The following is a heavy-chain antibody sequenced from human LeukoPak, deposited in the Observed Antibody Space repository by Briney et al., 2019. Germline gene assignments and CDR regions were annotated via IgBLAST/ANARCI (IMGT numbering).Heavy chain of an antibody. J-gene: IGHJ4*02. CDR1: GFTFSSYA. CDR3: ARDRGSGWHTFDY. Sequence: GGSLRLSCAASGFTFSSYAMTWVRQAPGKGLEWVSIISGSGGSTSYADSVRGRFTISRDNAKNSLYLQMNSLRAEDTAVYYCARDRGSGWHTFDYWGQGTLVTVSS. D-gene: IGHD6-19*01. CDR2: ISGSGGST. V-gene: IGHV3-23*01.